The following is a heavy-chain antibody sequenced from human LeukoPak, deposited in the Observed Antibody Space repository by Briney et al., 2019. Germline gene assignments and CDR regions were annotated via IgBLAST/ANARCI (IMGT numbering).Heavy chain of an antibody. J-gene: IGHJ4*02. Sequence: GASVKVSCKASGYTFTSYGVSWVRQAPGPGREWMGWISAYNGNTNYSRKLQDRVTMTTDTSTSTAYLVLRSLRSDDAAVYYCARGVYGDKIFDYWGQGTLVTVSS. V-gene: IGHV1-18*01. CDR1: GYTFTSYG. CDR3: ARGVYGDKIFDY. D-gene: IGHD4-17*01. CDR2: ISAYNGNT.